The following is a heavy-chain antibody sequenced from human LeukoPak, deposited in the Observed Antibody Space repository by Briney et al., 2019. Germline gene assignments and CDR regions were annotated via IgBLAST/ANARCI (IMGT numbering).Heavy chain of an antibody. D-gene: IGHD3-10*01. CDR2: IYTSGST. CDR1: GGSISSYY. J-gene: IGHJ4*02. Sequence: SETLSLTCTVSGGSISSYYWSWIRQPAGKGLEWIGRIYTSGSTNYNPSLKSRVTISVDTSKNQFSLKLSSVTAADTAVYYCARDASMVRGVSGDYWGQGTLVTVSS. V-gene: IGHV4-4*07. CDR3: ARDASMVRGVSGDY.